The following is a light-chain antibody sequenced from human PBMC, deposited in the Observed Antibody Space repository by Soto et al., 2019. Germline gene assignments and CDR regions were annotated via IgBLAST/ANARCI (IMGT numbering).Light chain of an antibody. J-gene: IGKJ2*01. Sequence: DIQMTQSPSSLSASAGDRVTITCRASQSIRSSLNWYQHKPGKAPQLLIYAASTLQSGVPSRFSGSGSGTDFTLTITSLQPEDFATYFCQQSSTIPYTFGQGTKVDIK. V-gene: IGKV1-39*01. CDR1: QSIRSS. CDR3: QQSSTIPYT. CDR2: AAS.